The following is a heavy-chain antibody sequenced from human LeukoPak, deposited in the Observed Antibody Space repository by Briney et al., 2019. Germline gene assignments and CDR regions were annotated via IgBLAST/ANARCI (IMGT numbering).Heavy chain of an antibody. CDR1: GGSLSSYF. V-gene: IGHV4-59*01. CDR2: LHDSGTS. CDR3: ARLATPSTMAARGRSWFES. D-gene: IGHD6-6*01. J-gene: IGHJ5*01. Sequence: SGTLSLTCTVSGGSLSSYFWNWIRQPPGKGLEWIGYLHDSGTSNYNPSLKSRVTISVDTSKNQFSLKLSSVTAADTAVYYCARLATPSTMAARGRSWFESWGQGTLVTVSS.